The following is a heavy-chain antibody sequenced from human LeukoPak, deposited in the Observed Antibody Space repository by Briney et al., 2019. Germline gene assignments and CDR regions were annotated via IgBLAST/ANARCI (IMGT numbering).Heavy chain of an antibody. Sequence: GGSLRLSCAASGFTFSSYAMSWVRQAPGKGLEWVSAISGSGGSTYYADSMKGRFTISRDNSKNTLYLQMNSLRAEDTAVYYCAKEGSRRDGYNSLFDYWGQGTLVTVSS. D-gene: IGHD5-24*01. V-gene: IGHV3-23*01. CDR3: AKEGSRRDGYNSLFDY. CDR2: ISGSGGST. CDR1: GFTFSSYA. J-gene: IGHJ4*02.